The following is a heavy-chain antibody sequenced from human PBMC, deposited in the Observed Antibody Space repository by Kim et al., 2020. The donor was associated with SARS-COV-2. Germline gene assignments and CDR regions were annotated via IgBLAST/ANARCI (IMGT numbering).Heavy chain of an antibody. D-gene: IGHD3-9*01. Sequence: SETLSLTCTVSGGSISSSYYYWGWIRQPPGKVLDWIGTVYYSGTSYYNPSLKSRVTISVDTTDNQFSLILTSVTAADTAVYYCARAYYDILTGHNWFDT. V-gene: IGHV4-39*01. CDR1: GGSISSSYYY. J-gene: IGHJ5*01. CDR2: VYYSGTS. CDR3: ARAYYDILTGHNWFDT.